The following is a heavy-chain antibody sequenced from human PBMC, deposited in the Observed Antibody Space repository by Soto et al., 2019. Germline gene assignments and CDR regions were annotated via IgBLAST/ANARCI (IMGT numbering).Heavy chain of an antibody. D-gene: IGHD1-7*01. CDR3: ARPTSTGTTSGYYFDY. CDR1: GYTFTNYA. CDR2: INAGNHNT. Sequence: ASVKVSCKASGYTFTNYAMHWVRQAPGQRLEWMGWINAGNHNTKYSQKFQGRVTITRDKSTCTAYMELSSLSSDDTAVYYCARPTSTGTTSGYYFDYWGQGTLVTVSS. J-gene: IGHJ4*02. V-gene: IGHV1-3*01.